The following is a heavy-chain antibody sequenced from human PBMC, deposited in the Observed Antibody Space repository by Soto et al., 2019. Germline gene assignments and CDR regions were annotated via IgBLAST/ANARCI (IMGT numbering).Heavy chain of an antibody. CDR2: TSIDGNTK. V-gene: IGHV3-30-3*01. CDR3: ARNYGSALDY. CDR1: GFSFTSYD. D-gene: IGHD3-10*01. Sequence: QVLLVESGGGVVQPGRSLRLSCAASGFSFTSYDIYWVRQAPGTGLEWVAVTSIDGNTKYYPDSVQGRFTVSRDNSKDPLYLEMTSLRPQDTAVYYCARNYGSALDYWGQGTPVTVSS. J-gene: IGHJ4*02.